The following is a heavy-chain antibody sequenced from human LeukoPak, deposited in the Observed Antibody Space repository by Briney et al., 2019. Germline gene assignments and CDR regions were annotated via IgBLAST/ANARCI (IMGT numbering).Heavy chain of an antibody. Sequence: SETLSLTCTVSGGSISSYYWSWIRQPPGKGLEWIGSIYYSGSTYYNPSLKSRVTISVDTSKNQFSLKLSSVTAADTAVYYCARSIAVAGIFDYWGQGTLVTVSS. CDR2: IYYSGST. D-gene: IGHD6-19*01. CDR3: ARSIAVAGIFDY. J-gene: IGHJ4*02. CDR1: GGSISSYY. V-gene: IGHV4-59*05.